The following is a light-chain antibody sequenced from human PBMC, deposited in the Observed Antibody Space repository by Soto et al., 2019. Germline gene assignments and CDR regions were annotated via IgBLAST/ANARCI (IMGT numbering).Light chain of an antibody. J-gene: IGKJ2*01. CDR2: KSS. CDR3: QQYNSYPLTYT. V-gene: IGKV1-5*03. Sequence: DIQMTQSPSTLSASVGDRVTITCRASQSISSWLAWYQQKPGKAPKLLIYKSSSLESGVPSRFSGSGSGTESTLTISSLQPDDFATYYCQQYNSYPLTYTFGQGTKLEIK. CDR1: QSISSW.